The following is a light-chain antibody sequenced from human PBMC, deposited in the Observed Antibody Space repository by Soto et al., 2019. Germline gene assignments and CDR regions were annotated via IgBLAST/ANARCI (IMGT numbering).Light chain of an antibody. Sequence: EIVLTQSPGTLSLSPGERVTLSCRANHSLDNNNLAWYQQQPGQSPRLLIYGASRRATGIPDRFSGSGSGTDFFLTISRLEAEDFAVYFCHHYADSVWTFGQGTKVEIK. CDR1: HSLDNNN. CDR3: HHYADSVWT. J-gene: IGKJ1*01. CDR2: GAS. V-gene: IGKV3-20*01.